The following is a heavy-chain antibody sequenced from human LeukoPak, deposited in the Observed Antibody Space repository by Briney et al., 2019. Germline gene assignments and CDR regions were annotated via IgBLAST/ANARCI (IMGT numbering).Heavy chain of an antibody. CDR3: AREGIQLWLSAFDY. CDR1: GGSISSSSYY. J-gene: IGHJ4*02. D-gene: IGHD5-18*01. V-gene: IGHV4-39*02. CDR2: IYYSGST. Sequence: SETLSLTCTVSGGSISSSSYYWGWIRQPPGKGLEWIGSIYYSGSTCYNPSLKSRVTISVDTSKNQFSLKLSSVTAADTAVYYCAREGIQLWLSAFDYWGQGTLVTVSS.